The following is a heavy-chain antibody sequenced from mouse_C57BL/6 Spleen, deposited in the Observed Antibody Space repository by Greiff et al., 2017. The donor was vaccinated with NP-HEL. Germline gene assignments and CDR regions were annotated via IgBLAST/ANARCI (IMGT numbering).Heavy chain of an antibody. CDR3: ARPNYGSSYWYFDV. D-gene: IGHD1-1*01. Sequence: EVHLVESGGGLVKPGGSLKLSCAASGFTFSDYGMHWVRQAPEKGLEWVAYISSGSSTIYYADTVKGRSPIPRDNAKNPLYLQMTSLRSETTAMYYCARPNYGSSYWYFDVWGTGTTVTVSS. CDR1: GFTFSDYG. J-gene: IGHJ1*03. V-gene: IGHV5-17*01. CDR2: ISSGSSTI.